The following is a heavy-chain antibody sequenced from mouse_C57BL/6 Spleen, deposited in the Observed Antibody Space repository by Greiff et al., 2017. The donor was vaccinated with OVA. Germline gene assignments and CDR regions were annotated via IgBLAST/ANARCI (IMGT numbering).Heavy chain of an antibody. CDR2: INPSTGGT. J-gene: IGHJ2*01. D-gene: IGHD2-2*01. CDR3: ATSSWLFDY. Sequence: VQLQQSGPELVKPGASVKISCKASGYSFTGYYMNWVKQSPEKSLEWIGEINPSTGGTTYNQKFKAKATLTVDKSSSTAYMQLKSLTSEDSAVYYCATSSWLFDYWGQGTTLTVSS. V-gene: IGHV1-42*01. CDR1: GYSFTGYY.